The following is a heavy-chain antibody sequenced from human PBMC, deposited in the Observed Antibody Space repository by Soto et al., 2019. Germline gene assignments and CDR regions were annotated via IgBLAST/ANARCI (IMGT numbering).Heavy chain of an antibody. J-gene: IGHJ3*02. Sequence: QVQLVQSGAEVKKPGASVKVSCKASGYTFTSYGISWVRQAPGQGLEWMGWISAYNGNTNYAQKLQGRVTMTTDTAASTAYMEMRSLRSDDTTVYDCARSYDSSGYSTYAFDIWGEGTMVTDSS. CDR3: ARSYDSSGYSTYAFDI. CDR2: ISAYNGNT. CDR1: GYTFTSYG. D-gene: IGHD3-22*01. V-gene: IGHV1-18*01.